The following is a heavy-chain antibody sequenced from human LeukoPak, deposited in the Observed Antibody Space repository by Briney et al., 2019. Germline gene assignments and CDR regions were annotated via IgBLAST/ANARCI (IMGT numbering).Heavy chain of an antibody. Sequence: PSETLSLTCTVSGGSISSSSYYWGWIRQPPGKGLEWIGSIYYTGSTYYNPSLKSRVTISVGTSKNQFSLKLSSVTAADTAVYYCARVELGYCSGGSCYFDYWGQGTLVTVSS. CDR2: IYYTGST. D-gene: IGHD2-15*01. CDR3: ARVELGYCSGGSCYFDY. V-gene: IGHV4-39*07. J-gene: IGHJ4*02. CDR1: GGSISSSSYY.